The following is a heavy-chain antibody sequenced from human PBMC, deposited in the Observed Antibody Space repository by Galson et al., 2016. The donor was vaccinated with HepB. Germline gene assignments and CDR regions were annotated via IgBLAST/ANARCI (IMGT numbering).Heavy chain of an antibody. CDR3: TDLNPN. CDR1: RFIVNNYW. V-gene: IGHV3-74*01. J-gene: IGHJ4*02. CDR2: TNNDGTAT. Sequence: SLRLSCAGSRFIVNNYWMHWVRQVPGKGLVWVSHTNNDGTATSYADSVKGRFTISRDIAKSTVYLQMDSLRAEDTAIYYCTDLNPNWGQGILVTVSS.